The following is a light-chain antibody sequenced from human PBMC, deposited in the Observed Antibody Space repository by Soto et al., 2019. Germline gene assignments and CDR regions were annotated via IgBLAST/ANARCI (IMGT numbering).Light chain of an antibody. CDR3: YQYGSTPPT. CDR1: QSVSSN. V-gene: IGKV3-20*01. J-gene: IGKJ1*01. CDR2: GAS. Sequence: EIVLTQSPGTLSLSPGERATLSCRASQSVSSNLAWYQQKPGQAPRLLIWGASNRATGIPDRFSGSGSGTDFTLTISRLEPEDFVVFYCYQYGSTPPTFGQGTKVDIK.